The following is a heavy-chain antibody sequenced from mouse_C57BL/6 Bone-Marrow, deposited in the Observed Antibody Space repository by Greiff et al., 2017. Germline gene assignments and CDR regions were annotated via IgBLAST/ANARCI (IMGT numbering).Heavy chain of an antibody. D-gene: IGHD2-4*01. CDR3: ARSPYYDYDWGY. CDR2: IHPNSGST. CDR1: GYTFTSYW. Sequence: QVQLQQPGAELVKPGASVKLSCKASGYTFTSYWMHWVKQRPGPGLEWIGMIHPNSGSTNYKEKFKSKATLTVDKSSSTAYMQLSSLTSEDSAVYYCARSPYYDYDWGYWGQGTTLTVSS. V-gene: IGHV1-64*01. J-gene: IGHJ2*01.